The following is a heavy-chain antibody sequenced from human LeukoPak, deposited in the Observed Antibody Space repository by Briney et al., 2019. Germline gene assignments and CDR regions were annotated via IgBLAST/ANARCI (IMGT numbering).Heavy chain of an antibody. D-gene: IGHD4/OR15-4a*01. CDR1: GFTFSSYW. Sequence: PGGSLRLSCAASGFTFSSYWMSWVRQAPGKGLEWVAVISYDGSNKYYADSVKGRFTISRDNSKNTLYLQMNSLRAEDTAVYYCARDPNGYYFDYWGQGTLVTVSS. V-gene: IGHV3-30-3*01. CDR3: ARDPNGYYFDY. J-gene: IGHJ4*02. CDR2: ISYDGSNK.